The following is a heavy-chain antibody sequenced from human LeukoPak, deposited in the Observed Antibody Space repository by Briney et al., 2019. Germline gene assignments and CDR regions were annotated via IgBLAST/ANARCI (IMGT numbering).Heavy chain of an antibody. D-gene: IGHD6-13*01. V-gene: IGHV3-7*01. CDR1: GFTFSSSW. CDR3: ARDPLIAAAGTQDDAFDI. CDR2: IKQDGSEK. Sequence: GGSLRLSCAASGFTFSSSWMSWVRQAPGKGLEWVANIKQDGSEKYYVDSVKGRFTISRDNAKNSLYLQMNSLRAEDTAVYYCARDPLIAAAGTQDDAFDIWGQGTMVTVSS. J-gene: IGHJ3*02.